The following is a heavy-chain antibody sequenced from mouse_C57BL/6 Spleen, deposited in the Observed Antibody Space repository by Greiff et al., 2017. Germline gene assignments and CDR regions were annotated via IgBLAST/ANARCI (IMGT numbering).Heavy chain of an antibody. CDR2: IDPSDSYT. Sequence: QVHVKQPGAELVKPGASVKLSCKASGYTFTSYWMQWVKQRPGQGLEWIGEIDPSDSYTNYNQKFKGKATLTVDTSSSTAYMQLSSLTSEDSAVYYCARSLYYGSSYFFDYWGQGTTLTVSS. J-gene: IGHJ2*01. D-gene: IGHD1-1*01. CDR1: GYTFTSYW. V-gene: IGHV1-50*01. CDR3: ARSLYYGSSYFFDY.